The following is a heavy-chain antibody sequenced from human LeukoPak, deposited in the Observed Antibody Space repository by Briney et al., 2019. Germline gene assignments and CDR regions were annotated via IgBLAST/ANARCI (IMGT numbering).Heavy chain of an antibody. J-gene: IGHJ5*02. CDR3: ARELKGPLVPWFDP. Sequence: SETLSLTCTVSGGSISSYYWCWIRQPAGKGLEWIGRIYTSGSTYYNPSLKSRVTVSVDTSKNQFSLKLSSVTAADTAVYYCARELKGPLVPWFDPWGQGTLVTVSS. V-gene: IGHV4-4*07. CDR2: IYTSGST. D-gene: IGHD1-14*01. CDR1: GGSISSYY.